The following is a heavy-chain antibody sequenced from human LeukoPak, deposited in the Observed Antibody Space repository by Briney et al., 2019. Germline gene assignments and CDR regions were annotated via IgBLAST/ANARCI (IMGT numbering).Heavy chain of an antibody. D-gene: IGHD6-19*01. CDR2: INPNSGGT. Sequence: ASVNVSCKASGYTFTVYYMHWVRQAPGQGLEWMGWINPNSGGTNYAQKFQGRVTMTRDTSISTAYMELSRLRSDDTAVYYCARVKGSGWYYFDYWGQGTLVTVSS. CDR1: GYTFTVYY. V-gene: IGHV1-2*02. J-gene: IGHJ4*02. CDR3: ARVKGSGWYYFDY.